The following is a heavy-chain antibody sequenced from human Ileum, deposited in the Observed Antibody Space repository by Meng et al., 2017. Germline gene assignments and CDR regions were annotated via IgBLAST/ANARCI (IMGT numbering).Heavy chain of an antibody. D-gene: IGHD2-15*01. Sequence: ASVKVSCKASGYTFTSYGISWVRQAPGQGLEWMGWISAYNGNTNYAQKLQGRVTMTTDTSTSTAYMELRSLRSDDTAVYYCARGHCSGSSCYSMTAFDIWGQGTMVTVSS. CDR1: GYTFTSYG. CDR3: ARGHCSGSSCYSMTAFDI. CDR2: ISAYNGNT. J-gene: IGHJ3*02. V-gene: IGHV1-18*01.